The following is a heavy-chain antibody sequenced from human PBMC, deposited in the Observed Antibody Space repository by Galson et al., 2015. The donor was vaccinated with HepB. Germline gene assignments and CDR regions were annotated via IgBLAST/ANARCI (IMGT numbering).Heavy chain of an antibody. Sequence: SLRLSCAASGFAFNNYGMNWVRQAPGKGLECVAHISGSGDNIYYADSVRGRFTISRDNSKNTLYVQMKSLRAEDTAVYYCAKGVGNFQHWGQGSLVIVSS. J-gene: IGHJ1*01. CDR3: AKGVGNFQH. CDR2: ISGSGDNI. CDR1: GFAFNNYG. V-gene: IGHV3-23*01.